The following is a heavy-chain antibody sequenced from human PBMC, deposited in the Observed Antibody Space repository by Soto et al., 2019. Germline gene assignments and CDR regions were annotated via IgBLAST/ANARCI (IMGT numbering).Heavy chain of an antibody. CDR2: ISGSGDST. CDR3: AKAGIVGFRGWDTFNWFDS. CDR1: GFIFRSYA. Sequence: DVQLLESGGGLVQPCGSLRLSCAASGFIFRSYAINWFHQAPGKGLERVSGISGSGDSTYYADAVSVRFTISRDNAKNTLLLQMNSLREDDTALYYCAKAGIVGFRGWDTFNWFDSWGQGILVTVSS. V-gene: IGHV3-23*01. J-gene: IGHJ5*01. D-gene: IGHD2-15*01.